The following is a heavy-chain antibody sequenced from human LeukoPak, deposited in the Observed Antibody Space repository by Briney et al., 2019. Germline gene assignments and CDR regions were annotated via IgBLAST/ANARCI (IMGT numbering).Heavy chain of an antibody. D-gene: IGHD2-15*01. CDR1: GGSISSANYY. CDR2: IYMTEST. CDR3: ARASCGGGTCYDSRGWFDP. J-gene: IGHJ5*02. Sequence: PSETLSLTSTVSGGSISSANYYCNWIRQPAGKGLEWLGQIYMTESTTYNPSLKSRVTISVDTSKNQFSLKLSSVTAADTAVYYCARASCGGGTCYDSRGWFDPWGQGTLVTVSS. V-gene: IGHV4-61*09.